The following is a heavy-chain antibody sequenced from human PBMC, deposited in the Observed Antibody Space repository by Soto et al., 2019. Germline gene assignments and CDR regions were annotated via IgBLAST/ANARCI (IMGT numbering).Heavy chain of an antibody. V-gene: IGHV4-59*01. CDR3: ARGSSGWPPSLDY. D-gene: IGHD6-19*01. CDR2: IYYSGST. CDR1: GGPISSYY. Sequence: QVQLQESGPGLVKPSETLSLNCTVSGGPISSYYWSWIRQSPGKGLEWIGYIYYSGSTNYNPSLKSRVTISVDTSKNQFSLELGSVTAADTAVYYCARGSSGWPPSLDYWGQGTLVTVSS. J-gene: IGHJ4*02.